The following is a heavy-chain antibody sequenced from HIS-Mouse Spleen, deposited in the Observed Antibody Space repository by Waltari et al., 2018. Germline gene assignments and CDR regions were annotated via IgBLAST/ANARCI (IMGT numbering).Heavy chain of an antibody. V-gene: IGHV3-7*01. D-gene: IGHD7-27*01. CDR2: IKQDGSEK. Sequence: EVQLVESGGGLVQPGGSLILSVAASGFTFSSYWMSWVRQAPGKGVEWVANIKQDGSEKYYVDSVKGRFTISRDNAKNSLYLQMNSLRAEDTAVYYCARDGGTGDFDYWGQGTLVTVSS. CDR3: ARDGGTGDFDY. J-gene: IGHJ4*02. CDR1: GFTFSSYW.